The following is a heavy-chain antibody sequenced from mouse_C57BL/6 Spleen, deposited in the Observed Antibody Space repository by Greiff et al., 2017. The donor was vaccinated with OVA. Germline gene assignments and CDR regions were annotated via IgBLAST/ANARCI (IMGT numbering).Heavy chain of an antibody. CDR1: GFNIKNTY. D-gene: IGHD1-1*01. Sequence: EVQLQQSVAELVRPGASVKLSCTASGFNIKNTYMHWVKQRPEQGLEWIGRIDPANGNTKYAPKFQGKATITADTSSNTAYLQLSSLTSEDTAIYYCARWDYYGRSYVDYAMDYWGQGTSVTVSS. CDR2: IDPANGNT. J-gene: IGHJ4*01. CDR3: ARWDYYGRSYVDYAMDY. V-gene: IGHV14-3*01.